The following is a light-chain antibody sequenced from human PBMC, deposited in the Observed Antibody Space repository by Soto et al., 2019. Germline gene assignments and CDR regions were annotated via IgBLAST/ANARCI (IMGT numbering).Light chain of an antibody. J-gene: IGLJ2*01. CDR2: EVT. Sequence: QSALTQPASVSGSPGQSITISCTGTPSDIGRYNYVSWYQQFPGKVPKLLIYEVTYRPSGVSARFSGSQSGSTASLTISGLQAEDEADYYCSSYSTTSTPHVLFGGGTKLTVL. CDR3: SSYSTTSTPHVL. CDR1: PSDIGRYNY. V-gene: IGLV2-14*01.